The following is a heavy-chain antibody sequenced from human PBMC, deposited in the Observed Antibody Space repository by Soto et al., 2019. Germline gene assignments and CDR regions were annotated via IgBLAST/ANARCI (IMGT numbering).Heavy chain of an antibody. V-gene: IGHV3-33*01. Sequence: PGGSLRLSCAASGFTFSSYGMHWVRQAPGKGLEWVAVIWYDGSNKYYADSVKGRFTISRDNSKNTLYLQMNSLRAEDTAVYYCASVEYSIRRAFDYWGQGTLVTV. CDR3: ASVEYSIRRAFDY. D-gene: IGHD6-6*01. CDR1: GFTFSSYG. CDR2: IWYDGSNK. J-gene: IGHJ4*02.